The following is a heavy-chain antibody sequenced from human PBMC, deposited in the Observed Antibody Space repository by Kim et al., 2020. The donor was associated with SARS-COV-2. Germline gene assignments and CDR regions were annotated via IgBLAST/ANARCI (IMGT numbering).Heavy chain of an antibody. J-gene: IGHJ4*01. CDR1: GVTFSTYW. CDR3: CGTVYDN. CDR2: INQDGSG. V-gene: IGHV4-34*08. D-gene: IGHD2-21*01. Sequence: SETLSLTCATSGVTFSTYWWSWVRQPPGKGLEWVGDINQDGSGRNYVSPVKRVTITLAESTNNSAFSLMFIPAADAAAYYYCGTVYDNWG.